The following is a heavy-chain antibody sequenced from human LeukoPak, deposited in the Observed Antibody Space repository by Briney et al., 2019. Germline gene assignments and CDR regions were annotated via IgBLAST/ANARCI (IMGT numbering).Heavy chain of an antibody. D-gene: IGHD3-10*01. CDR2: IFTGTGGNT. CDR3: ARGFLGDYFGSGSYYVFDY. CDR1: GDSTTSSNYC. J-gene: IGHJ4*02. Sequence: SQTLSLTCTLSGDSTTSSNYCWSWIRQSAGKGLEWIGRIFTGTGGNTNYNPSLKSRVTLSVDTSRNQFSLSLTSVTAADTAIYYCARGFLGDYFGSGSYYVFDYWGQGTLVTVSS. V-gene: IGHV4-61*02.